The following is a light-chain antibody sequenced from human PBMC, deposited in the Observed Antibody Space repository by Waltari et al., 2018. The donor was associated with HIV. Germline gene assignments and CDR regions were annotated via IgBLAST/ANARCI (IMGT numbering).Light chain of an antibody. CDR2: STN. CDR1: SGSVSTSYY. CDR3: VLYMGSGSCM. J-gene: IGLJ3*02. V-gene: IGLV8-61*01. Sequence: QTVVTQAPSFSVSPGGPVTLTCGFSSGSVSTSYYPSWYQQTPGQAPRTLIYSTNTRSSGVPDRFSGSILGNKAALTITGAQADDESDYYCVLYMGSGSCMFGGGTKLTVL.